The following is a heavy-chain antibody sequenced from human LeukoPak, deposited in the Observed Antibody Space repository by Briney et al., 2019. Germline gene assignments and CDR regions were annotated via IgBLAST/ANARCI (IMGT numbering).Heavy chain of an antibody. CDR2: ISDNGKTI. Sequence: GGSLRLSCEASTSNFNCYYMNWIRQAPGKGLEWLSYISDNGKTIFYADSVKGRFTISRDNAGKSLFLQMSSLRVEDSAVYFCAGFSGYSYGDLSYYGLRVWGQGTTVTVSS. CDR1: TSNFNCYY. D-gene: IGHD5-18*01. J-gene: IGHJ6*02. V-gene: IGHV3-11*01. CDR3: AGFSGYSYGDLSYYGLRV.